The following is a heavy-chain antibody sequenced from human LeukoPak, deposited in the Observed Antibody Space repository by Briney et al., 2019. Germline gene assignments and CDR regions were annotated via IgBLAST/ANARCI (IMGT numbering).Heavy chain of an antibody. CDR3: ARALSSGWSHAFDI. CDR1: GFTFSSNY. D-gene: IGHD6-19*01. J-gene: IGHJ3*02. V-gene: IGHV3-53*05. CDR2: IYSGGST. Sequence: GGSLRLSCAASGFTFSSNYMSWVRQAPGKGLEWVSVIYSGGSTYYADSVKGRFTISRDNSRNTMYLQMNSLRAEDTAVYYCARALSSGWSHAFDIWGQGTMVTVSS.